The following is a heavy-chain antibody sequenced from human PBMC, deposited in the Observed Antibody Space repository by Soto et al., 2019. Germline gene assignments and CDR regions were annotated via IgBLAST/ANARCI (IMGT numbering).Heavy chain of an antibody. CDR1: GGSFSGYY. CDR2: INHSGST. CDR3: ARRYSSSSPYYYYYMDV. D-gene: IGHD6-6*01. J-gene: IGHJ6*03. V-gene: IGHV4-34*01. Sequence: SETLSLTCAVYGGSFSGYYWSWIRQPPGKGLEWIGEINHSGSTNYNPPLKSRVTISVDTSKNQFSLKLSSVTAADTAVYYCARRYSSSSPYYYYYMDVWGKGTTVTVSS.